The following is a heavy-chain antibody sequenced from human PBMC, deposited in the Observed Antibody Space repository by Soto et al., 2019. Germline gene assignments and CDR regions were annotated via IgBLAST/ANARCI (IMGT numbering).Heavy chain of an antibody. V-gene: IGHV3-33*01. CDR3: ARGNAYGYDY. CDR2: IWYDGNTK. J-gene: IGHJ4*02. D-gene: IGHD5-18*01. Sequence: PGGSLRHSYAASGFTFVSYGMHWVRQAPGKGLEWVAVIWYDGNTKYHADSVKGRFTISRDNSKSTLYLQMDSLRAEDTAVYYCARGNAYGYDYWGQGTLVTVSS. CDR1: GFTFVSYG.